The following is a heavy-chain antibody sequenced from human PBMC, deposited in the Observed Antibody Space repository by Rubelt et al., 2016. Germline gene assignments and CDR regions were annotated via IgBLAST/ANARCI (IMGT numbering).Heavy chain of an antibody. CDR2: INPNSGGT. CDR3: ARWKPNYYDSSGSMRPFDY. D-gene: IGHD3-22*01. J-gene: IGHJ4*02. V-gene: IGHV1-2*06. Sequence: LGGMGRINPNSGGTNYAQKFQGRVTMTRDTSISTAYMELSRLRSDDTAVYYCARWKPNYYDSSGSMRPFDYWGQGTLVTVSS.